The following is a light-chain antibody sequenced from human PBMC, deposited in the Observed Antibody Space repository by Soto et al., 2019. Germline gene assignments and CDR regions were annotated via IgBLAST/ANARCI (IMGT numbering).Light chain of an antibody. CDR1: QGISNY. CDR2: AAS. CDR3: QKYNSAPWT. Sequence: DIQMTQSPSSLSASVGDRVTITCRASQGISNYLAWYQQKQGKVPKLLIYAASTLQSGVPSRFSGSGSGTDLTLTISSLQPEDVETYYCQKYNSAPWTFGQGTKVDIK. J-gene: IGKJ1*01. V-gene: IGKV1-27*01.